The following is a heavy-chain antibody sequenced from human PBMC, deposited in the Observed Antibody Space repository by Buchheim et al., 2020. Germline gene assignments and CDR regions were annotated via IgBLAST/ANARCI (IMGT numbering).Heavy chain of an antibody. J-gene: IGHJ4*02. D-gene: IGHD1-14*01. V-gene: IGHV4-30-4*07. CDR2: IYYSGNT. Sequence: QVQLQESGPGQVKPSQTLSLTCAVSGGSISSGGYSWSWIRQPPGKGLEWIGYIYYSGNTYSSPSLKSRVTMSVKTSKHQVSLKLTSVTAADTAVYYCARGRTPIDYWGQGTL. CDR1: GGSISSGGYS. CDR3: ARGRTPIDY.